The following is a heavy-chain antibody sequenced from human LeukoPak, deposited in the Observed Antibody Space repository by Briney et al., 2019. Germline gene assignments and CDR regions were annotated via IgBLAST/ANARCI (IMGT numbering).Heavy chain of an antibody. J-gene: IGHJ4*02. CDR2: IYYSGST. D-gene: IGHD5-18*01. Sequence: SETLSLTCTVSGGSISSSGYYWGWIRQPPGKGLEWIGSIYYSGSTDYNPSLKSRVTISVDTSKNQFSLRLSSVTAADTAVYYCARHTRGYSYSYGGYYFDYWGQGTLVTVSS. CDR3: ARHTRGYSYSYGGYYFDY. CDR1: GGSISSSGYY. V-gene: IGHV4-39*01.